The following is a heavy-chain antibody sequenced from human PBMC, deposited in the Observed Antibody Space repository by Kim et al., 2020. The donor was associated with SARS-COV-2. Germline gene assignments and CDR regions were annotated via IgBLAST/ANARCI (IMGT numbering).Heavy chain of an antibody. V-gene: IGHV4-59*01. Sequence: SETLSLTCTVSGGSISIYYWSWIRQPPGKGLEWIGYIYYSGSTNYNPSLKSRVTISVDTSKNQFSLKLSSVTAADTAVYYCARRMVRGDYGMDVWGQGTTVTVSS. CDR2: IYYSGST. J-gene: IGHJ6*02. CDR1: GGSISIYY. D-gene: IGHD3-10*01. CDR3: ARRMVRGDYGMDV.